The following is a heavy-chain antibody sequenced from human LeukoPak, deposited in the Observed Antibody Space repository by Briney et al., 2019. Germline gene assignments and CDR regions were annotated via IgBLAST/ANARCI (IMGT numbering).Heavy chain of an antibody. Sequence: SGGSLRLSCAASGFTFTSYWMTWVRQAPGKGLEWVANIKQDGNEKNYVDSVKGRFAISRDNAKTSVFLEVNSLRAEDTAIYFCARVAGGYSYGPLDYWGPGNLVTVSS. V-gene: IGHV3-7*01. J-gene: IGHJ4*02. CDR3: ARVAGGYSYGPLDY. D-gene: IGHD5-18*01. CDR2: IKQDGNEK. CDR1: GFTFTSYW.